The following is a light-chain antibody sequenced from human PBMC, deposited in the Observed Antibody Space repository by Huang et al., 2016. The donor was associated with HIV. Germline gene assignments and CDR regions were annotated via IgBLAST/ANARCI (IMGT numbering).Light chain of an antibody. Sequence: EIVMTQSPATLSVSPGERVTLSCRASQSVSSDLAWYQQRPGQPPSLLIYGASTRASDTPARFSGSGSGTEFPLTISSRQSEDFAVYYCQHYNSNNWPTFGPGTKVDIK. CDR1: QSVSSD. J-gene: IGKJ3*01. CDR3: QHYNSNNWPT. V-gene: IGKV3-15*01. CDR2: GAS.